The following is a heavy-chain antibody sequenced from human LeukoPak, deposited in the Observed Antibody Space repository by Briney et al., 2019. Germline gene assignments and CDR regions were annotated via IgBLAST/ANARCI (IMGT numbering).Heavy chain of an antibody. CDR1: GGTFSSYA. D-gene: IGHD2-15*01. CDR2: IIPIFGTA. J-gene: IGHJ6*02. V-gene: IGHV1-69*13. CDR3: AREVPSGYCSGGSCSHYYYYGMDV. Sequence: SVTVSCKASGGTFSSYAISWVRQAPGQGLEWMGGIIPIFGTANYAQKFQGRVTITADESTSTAYMELSSLRSEDTAVYYCAREVPSGYCSGGSCSHYYYYGMDVWGQGTTVTVSS.